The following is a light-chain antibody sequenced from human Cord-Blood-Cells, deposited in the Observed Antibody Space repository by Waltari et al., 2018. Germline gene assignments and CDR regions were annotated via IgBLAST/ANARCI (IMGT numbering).Light chain of an antibody. CDR2: WAS. Sequence: DIVMTQSPDSLAVSLGARATINCKSSPSVLYSSNNKNYLAWYQQKPGQPPKLLIYWASTRESGVPDRFSGSGSGTDFTLTISSLQAEDVAVYYCQQYYSTPLTFGRGTKVEIK. CDR1: PSVLYSSNNKNY. CDR3: QQYYSTPLT. V-gene: IGKV4-1*01. J-gene: IGKJ4*01.